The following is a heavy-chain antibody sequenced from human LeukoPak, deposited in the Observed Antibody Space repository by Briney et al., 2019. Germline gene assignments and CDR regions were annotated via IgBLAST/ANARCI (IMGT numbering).Heavy chain of an antibody. CDR3: TTDLRMVRGVIISFDY. CDR1: GFTFSSYW. D-gene: IGHD3-10*01. CDR2: IKSKTDGGTT. J-gene: IGHJ4*02. Sequence: GGSLRLSCAASGFTFSSYWMSWVRQAPGKGLEWVGRIKSKTDGGTTDYAAPVKGRFTISRDDSKNTLYLQMNSLKTEDTAVYYCTTDLRMVRGVIISFDYWGQGTLVTVSS. V-gene: IGHV3-15*01.